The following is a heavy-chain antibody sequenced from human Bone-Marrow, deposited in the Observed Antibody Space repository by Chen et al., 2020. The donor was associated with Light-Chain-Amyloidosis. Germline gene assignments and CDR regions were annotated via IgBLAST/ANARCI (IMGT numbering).Heavy chain of an antibody. CDR1: GFTFSSYA. D-gene: IGHD3-22*01. V-gene: IGHV3-30-3*01. CDR3: ARGGYYYDSSGYQPPGFSWGYYYYGMDV. J-gene: IGHJ6*02. CDR2: ISYDGSNK. Sequence: GFTFSSYAMHWVRQAPGKGLEWVAVISYDGSNKYYADSVKGRFTISSDNSKNTLYLQMNSLRAEDTAVYYCARGGYYYDSSGYQPPGFSWGYYYYGMDVWGQGTTVTVSS.